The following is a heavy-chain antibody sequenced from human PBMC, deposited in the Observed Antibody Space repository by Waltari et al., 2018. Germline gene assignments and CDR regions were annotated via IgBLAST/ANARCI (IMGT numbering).Heavy chain of an antibody. CDR3: ARGAARGPYYFDY. CDR2: IYHSGGT. CDR1: GYSISSGYY. V-gene: IGHV4-38-2*01. Sequence: QVQLQESGPGLVKPSETLSLTCAVSGYSISSGYYWGWIRQPPGKGLEWIGSIYHSGGTYYNPSLKSRVTISVDTSKNQFSLKLSSVTAADTAVYYCARGAARGPYYFDYWGQGTLVTVSS. D-gene: IGHD6-6*01. J-gene: IGHJ4*02.